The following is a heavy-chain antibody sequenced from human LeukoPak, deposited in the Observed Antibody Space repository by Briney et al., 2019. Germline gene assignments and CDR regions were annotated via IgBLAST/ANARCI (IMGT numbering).Heavy chain of an antibody. CDR3: ARDGRGYGNYYYMDV. Sequence: GGSLRLSCAASGFTFSSYAMHWVRRAPRKGLEWVAGISYDGSNKYYADSVEGRFTISRDNSKNTLYLQMNSLRAEDTAVYYCARDGRGYGNYYYMDVWGKGTTVTVSS. V-gene: IGHV3-30-3*01. J-gene: IGHJ6*03. CDR1: GFTFSSYA. CDR2: ISYDGSNK. D-gene: IGHD5-18*01.